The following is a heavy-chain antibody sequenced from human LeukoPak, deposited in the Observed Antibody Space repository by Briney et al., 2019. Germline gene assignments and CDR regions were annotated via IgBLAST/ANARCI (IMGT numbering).Heavy chain of an antibody. CDR2: IIPIFGTA. D-gene: IGHD6-13*01. Sequence: VASVKVSCKASGGTFSSYAISWVRQAPGQGLEWMGGIIPIFGTANYAQKFQGRVTITTDESTSTAYMELSSLRSEDAAVYYCARVGEHSSSWSPFDYWGQGTLVTVSS. CDR1: GGTFSSYA. CDR3: ARVGEHSSSWSPFDY. V-gene: IGHV1-69*05. J-gene: IGHJ4*02.